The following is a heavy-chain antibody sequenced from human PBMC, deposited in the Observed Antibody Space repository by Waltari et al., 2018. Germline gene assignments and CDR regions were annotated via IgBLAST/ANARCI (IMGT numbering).Heavy chain of an antibody. CDR1: GFSFSNYA. V-gene: IGHV3-23*04. J-gene: IGHJ4*02. Sequence: EVQLVESGGGSVQSGGSVRLSCEGSGFSFSNYAMSWVRQAPGKGLGWVSAINGEGDNAYDADSVGGRFTISRDNSKNTLSLQMNSLRAEDTATYYCAKIPYNDFWTGYFFFDLWGPGTLVSVSS. CDR2: INGEGDNA. D-gene: IGHD3-3*01. CDR3: AKIPYNDFWTGYFFFDL.